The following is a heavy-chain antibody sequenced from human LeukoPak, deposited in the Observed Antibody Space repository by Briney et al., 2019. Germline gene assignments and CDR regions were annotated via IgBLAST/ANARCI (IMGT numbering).Heavy chain of an antibody. V-gene: IGHV3-20*04. CDR1: GFTFDDYG. D-gene: IGHD6-19*01. CDR3: ARDEGGWFYYFDY. J-gene: IGHJ4*02. Sequence: SGGSLRLSCAASGFTFDDYGMSWVRQAPGKGLEWVSGINWNGGSTGYADSVKGRFAISRDNAKNSLYLQMNSLRAEDTALYYCARDEGGWFYYFDYWGQGTLVTVSS. CDR2: INWNGGST.